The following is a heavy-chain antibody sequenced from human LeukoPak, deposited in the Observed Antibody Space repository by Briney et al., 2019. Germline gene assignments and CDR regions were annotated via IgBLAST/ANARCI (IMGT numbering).Heavy chain of an antibody. CDR2: ISSSGSTI. V-gene: IGHV3-48*03. J-gene: IGHJ4*02. CDR3: ARDGRWELHDY. CDR1: GFTFSSYE. D-gene: IGHD1-26*01. Sequence: PGGSLRLSCAASGFTFSSYEMNWVRQAPGKGLEWVSYISSSGSTIYYADSVKGRFTISRDNAKNSLYLQMNSLRAEDTAIYYCARDGRWELHDYWGQGTLVTVSS.